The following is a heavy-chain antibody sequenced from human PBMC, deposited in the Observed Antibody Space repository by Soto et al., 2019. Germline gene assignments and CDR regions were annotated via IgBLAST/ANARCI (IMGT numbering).Heavy chain of an antibody. V-gene: IGHV3-7*01. CDR3: ARDEGCGSGSCYSIWRY. Sequence: EVQLVESGGGLVQPGGSLRLSCAASGFSFGTYWISWVRQAPGKGLEWVANIKEDGSEEYYVDSVKGRFTISRDNAKNSLYLQMNSLRAEDTAMYYCARDEGCGSGSCYSIWRYWGQGTLVTVSP. D-gene: IGHD2-15*01. CDR1: GFSFGTYW. CDR2: IKEDGSEE. J-gene: IGHJ4*02.